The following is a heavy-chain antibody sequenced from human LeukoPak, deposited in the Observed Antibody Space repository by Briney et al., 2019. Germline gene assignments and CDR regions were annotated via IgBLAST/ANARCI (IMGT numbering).Heavy chain of an antibody. CDR1: GGSISSGSYY. Sequence: SETLSLTCTVSGGSISSGSYYWSWIRQPAGKGLEWIGRIYTSGSTNYNPSLKSRVTISVDTSKNQFSLKLSSVTAADTAVYYCARDRYYGHFDYWGQGTLVTVSS. CDR3: ARDRYYGHFDY. D-gene: IGHD3-10*01. CDR2: IYTSGST. J-gene: IGHJ4*02. V-gene: IGHV4-61*02.